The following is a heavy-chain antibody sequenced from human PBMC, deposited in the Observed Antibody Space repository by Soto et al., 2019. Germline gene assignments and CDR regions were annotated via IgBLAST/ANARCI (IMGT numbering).Heavy chain of an antibody. D-gene: IGHD2-2*01. V-gene: IGHV3-33*01. Sequence: QVQLVESGGGVVQPGRSLRLSCAASGFTFSRYGMHWVRQAPGKGLEWVAVIWHDGSKKYYADSVKGRFTISRDNSKNTLYLQMNSLRAEDTAVYYCARASCSSTSCYALDYYYYGMDVWGQGTTVTVSS. CDR2: IWHDGSKK. CDR3: ARASCSSTSCYALDYYYYGMDV. CDR1: GFTFSRYG. J-gene: IGHJ6*02.